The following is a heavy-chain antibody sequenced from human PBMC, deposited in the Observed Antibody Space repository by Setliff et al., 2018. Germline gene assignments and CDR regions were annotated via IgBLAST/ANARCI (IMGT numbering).Heavy chain of an antibody. CDR1: GFTFDDYD. CDR2: IKWNGGDR. V-gene: IGHV3-20*04. J-gene: IGHJ2*01. Sequence: LRLSCVASGFTFDDYDMAWVRQAPGKGLEWVAGIKWNGGDRGYADSVKGRFTISRDNAKDSLSLQVNSLRADDTAVYYCARASYHYWYFDLWGRGTPVTVSS. CDR3: ARASYHYWYFDL. D-gene: IGHD2-2*01.